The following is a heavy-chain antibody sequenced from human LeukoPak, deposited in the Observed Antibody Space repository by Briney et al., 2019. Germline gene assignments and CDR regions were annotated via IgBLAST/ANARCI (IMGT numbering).Heavy chain of an antibody. J-gene: IGHJ4*02. CDR1: GFTFSMYW. CDR3: ATHSDWRFDF. V-gene: IGHV3-7*01. Sequence: GGSLRLSCTDSGFTFSMYWMSWVRQAPGKGLEWLASIKPDGSAAIYVDSMKGRFTISRDNAKNSLYSQMNSLTVEDTAVYYCATHSDWRFDFWGQGTLVTVSS. D-gene: IGHD6-19*01. CDR2: IKPDGSAA.